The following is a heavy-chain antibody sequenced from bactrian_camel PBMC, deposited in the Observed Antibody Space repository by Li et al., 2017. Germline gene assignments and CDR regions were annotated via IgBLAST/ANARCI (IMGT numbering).Heavy chain of an antibody. CDR2: VSDSGGAT. CDR3: AKEVWAVAAYFDY. V-gene: IGHV3S40*01. Sequence: VQLVESGGGLVQPGGSLRLSCAASGFTFTNYDMAWVRQAPGKGLERVTTVSDSGGATYYVDSVKGRFTISRDDAKNTVYLQMNSLQTEDTAMYYCAKEVWAVAAYFDYWSQGTQVTVS. CDR1: GFTFTNYD. J-gene: IGHJ6*01. D-gene: IGHD6*01.